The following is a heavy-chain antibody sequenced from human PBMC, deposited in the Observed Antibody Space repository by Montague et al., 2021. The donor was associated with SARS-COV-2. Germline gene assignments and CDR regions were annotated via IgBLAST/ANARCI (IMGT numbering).Heavy chain of an antibody. D-gene: IGHD6-6*01. CDR2: IQLEKKWRH. CDR1: GDSVVELRRR. J-gene: IGHJ4*02. Sequence: CAISGDSVVELRRRWEGHRQELQADHQRVGRIQLEKKWRHHYAPXFEGRITVNADASKNHFSLQLTSVTPEDSAKYFCVRSQYSNTWFFDYWGQGAQVTVSS. CDR3: VRSQYSNTWFFDY. V-gene: IGHV6-1*01.